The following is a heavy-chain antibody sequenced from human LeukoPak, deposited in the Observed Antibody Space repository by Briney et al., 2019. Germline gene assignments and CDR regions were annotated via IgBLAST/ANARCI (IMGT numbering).Heavy chain of an antibody. V-gene: IGHV4-38-2*02. J-gene: IGHJ5*02. Sequence: PETLSLTCTVSGSSISSAYYGGWIRQPPGKGLEWIGNIYHSESTYYNPSLKSRVTISVDTSKNQFSLKLSSVTAADTAVYYCARAGTEWEFDPWGQGTLVTVSS. CDR1: GSSISSAYY. CDR2: IYHSEST. D-gene: IGHD1-26*01. CDR3: ARAGTEWEFDP.